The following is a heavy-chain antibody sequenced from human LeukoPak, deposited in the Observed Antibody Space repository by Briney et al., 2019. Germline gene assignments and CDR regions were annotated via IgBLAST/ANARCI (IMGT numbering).Heavy chain of an antibody. V-gene: IGHV1-69*01. D-gene: IGHD2-15*01. CDR2: IIPIFGTA. CDR3: ARGDYSSDAFDI. J-gene: IGHJ3*02. Sequence: ASVKVSCKASGGTFISYAISWVRQAPGQGLEWMGGIIPIFGTANYAQKFQGRVTITADESTSTAYMELSSLRSEDTAVYYCARGDYSSDAFDIWGQGTMVTVSS. CDR1: GGTFISYA.